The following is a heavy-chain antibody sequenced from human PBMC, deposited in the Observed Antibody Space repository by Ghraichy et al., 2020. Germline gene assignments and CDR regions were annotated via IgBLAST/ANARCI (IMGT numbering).Heavy chain of an antibody. D-gene: IGHD1-14*01. CDR3: ARVSKPPMRSVSHDYFYGIDV. Sequence: GGSLRLSCAASGFTFRNYDMNWVRQAPGKGLERVTLISSDGNDKYHADFVQGRFLISRDNYKNTLFLQLNSLRADDTALYYCARVSKPPMRSVSHDYFYGIDVWGQGTTVTVS. CDR2: ISSDGNDK. CDR1: GFTFRNYD. J-gene: IGHJ6*02. V-gene: IGHV3-30*03.